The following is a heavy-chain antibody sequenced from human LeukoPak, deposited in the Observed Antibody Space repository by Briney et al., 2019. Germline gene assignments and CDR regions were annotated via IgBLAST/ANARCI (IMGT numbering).Heavy chain of an antibody. CDR2: IWYDGSNQ. CDR1: GLTFRNYG. V-gene: IGHV3-33*01. Sequence: GGYLRLSCAASGLTFRNYGMHWVRQAPGKGLEWVAVIWYDGSNQYYLDSVKGRFTVSRDNAKNTLYLQMNSLRAEDTAVYYCATDRNSGKYYDYWGQGTLVTVSS. J-gene: IGHJ4*02. CDR3: ATDRNSGKYYDY. D-gene: IGHD1-26*01.